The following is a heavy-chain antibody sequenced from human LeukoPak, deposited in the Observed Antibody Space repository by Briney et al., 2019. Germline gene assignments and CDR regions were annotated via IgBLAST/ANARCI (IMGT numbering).Heavy chain of an antibody. CDR2: IIPILGIA. CDR3: ARARKDGYNSGRLDY. D-gene: IGHD5-24*01. V-gene: IGHV1-69*04. Sequence: GASVKVSCKASGGTFSSYAISWVRQAPGQGLEWMGRIIPILGIANYAQKFQGRVTITADKSTSTAYMELSSLRSEDTAVYYCARARKDGYNSGRLDYWGQGTLVTVSS. J-gene: IGHJ4*02. CDR1: GGTFSSYA.